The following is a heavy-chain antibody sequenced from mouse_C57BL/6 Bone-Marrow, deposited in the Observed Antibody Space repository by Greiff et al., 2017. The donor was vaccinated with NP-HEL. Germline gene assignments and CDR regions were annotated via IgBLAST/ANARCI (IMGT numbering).Heavy chain of an antibody. D-gene: IGHD1-1*01. CDR1: GYSITSGYY. CDR3: ARDRSDYYGSSAWFAY. J-gene: IGHJ3*01. V-gene: IGHV3-6*01. CDR2: ISYDGSN. Sequence: EVKLQESGPGLVKPSQSLSLTCSVTGYSITSGYYWNWIRQFPGNKLEWMGYISYDGSNNYNPSLKNRISITRDTSKNQFFLKLNSVTTEDTATYYCARDRSDYYGSSAWFAYWGQGTLVTVSA.